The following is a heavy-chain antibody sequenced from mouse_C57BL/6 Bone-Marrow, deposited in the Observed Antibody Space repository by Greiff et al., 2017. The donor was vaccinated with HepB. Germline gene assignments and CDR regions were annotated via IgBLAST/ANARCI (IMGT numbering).Heavy chain of an antibody. CDR3: ARQGSAWFAY. CDR2: ISSGGSYT. CDR1: GFTFSSYG. Sequence: EVMLVESGGDLVKPGGSLKLSCAASGFTFSSYGMSWVRQTPDKRLEWVATISSGGSYTYYPDSVKGRFTISRDNAKNTLYLQVSSLKSEDTAMYYCARQGSAWFAYWGQGTLVTVSA. J-gene: IGHJ3*01. V-gene: IGHV5-6*01.